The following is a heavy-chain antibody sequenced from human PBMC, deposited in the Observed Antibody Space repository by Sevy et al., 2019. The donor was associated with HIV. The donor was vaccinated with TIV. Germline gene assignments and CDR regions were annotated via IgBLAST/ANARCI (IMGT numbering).Heavy chain of an antibody. CDR1: GFTFNNFM. CDR3: ARTNGGWWDAFDM. Sequence: GGSLRLSCAASGFTFNNFMMNWVRQAPGKGLEWVSSITGSSTYTYYADPVKGRFTVSRDNAKNSLYLQMNTLRAEDTSVYYCARTNGGWWDAFDMWGQGTMVTVSS. CDR2: ITGSSTYT. V-gene: IGHV3-21*01. D-gene: IGHD2-15*01. J-gene: IGHJ3*02.